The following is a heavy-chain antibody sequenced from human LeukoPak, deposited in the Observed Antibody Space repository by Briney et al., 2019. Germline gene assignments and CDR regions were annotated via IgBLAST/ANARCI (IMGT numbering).Heavy chain of an antibody. CDR2: IYHSGST. CDR1: GFTFDDYG. J-gene: IGHJ3*02. Sequence: PGGSLRLSCAASGFTFDDYGMSWVRQAPGKGLEWIGEIYHSGSTNYNPSLKSRVTISVDKSKNQFSLKLSSVTAADTAVYYCARGLSYDYVWGSYRSGVYDIWGQGTMVTVSS. D-gene: IGHD3-16*02. V-gene: IGHV4-4*02. CDR3: ARGLSYDYVWGSYRSGVYDI.